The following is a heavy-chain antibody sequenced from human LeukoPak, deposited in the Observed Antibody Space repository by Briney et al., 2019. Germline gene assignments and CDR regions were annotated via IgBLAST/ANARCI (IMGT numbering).Heavy chain of an antibody. Sequence: PGGSLRLSCAASGFTFSSYGMPWVRQAPGKGLEWVAVISYDGSNKYYADSVKGRFTISRDNSKNSLYLQMNSLRAEDTAVYYCARGSYCSSTTCYRYFDYWGQGTLVTVSS. CDR1: GFTFSSYG. CDR3: ARGSYCSSTTCYRYFDY. CDR2: ISYDGSNK. D-gene: IGHD2-2*01. V-gene: IGHV3-30*03. J-gene: IGHJ4*02.